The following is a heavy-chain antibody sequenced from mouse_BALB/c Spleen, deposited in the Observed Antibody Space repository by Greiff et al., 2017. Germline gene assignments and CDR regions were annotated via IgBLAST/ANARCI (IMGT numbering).Heavy chain of an antibody. D-gene: IGHD3-2*01. CDR1: GFTFSSYA. V-gene: IGHV5-9-4*01. CDR2: ISSGGSYT. CDR3: ARQGQLGLRSSYYAMDY. J-gene: IGHJ4*01. Sequence: EVQLVESGGGLVKPGGSLKLSCAASGFTFSSYAMSWVRQSPEKRLEWVAEISSGGSYTDYPDTVTGRFTISRDNAKNTLYLEMSSLRSEDTAMYYCARQGQLGLRSSYYAMDYWGQGTSVTVSS.